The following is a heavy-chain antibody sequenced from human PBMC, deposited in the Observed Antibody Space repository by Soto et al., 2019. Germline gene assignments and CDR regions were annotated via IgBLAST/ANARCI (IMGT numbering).Heavy chain of an antibody. CDR1: GFTVSSNY. J-gene: IGHJ6*02. CDR2: IYSGGST. V-gene: IGHV3-53*01. D-gene: IGHD1-1*01. CDR3: ARGNYDYYYGMDV. Sequence: EVQLVESGGGLIQPGGSLRLSCAASGFTVSSNYMSWVRQAPGKGLEWVSVIYSGGSTYYADSVKGRFTISRDNSKNTLYLQMNSLRAEDTAVYYCARGNYDYYYGMDVWGQGTTVTVSS.